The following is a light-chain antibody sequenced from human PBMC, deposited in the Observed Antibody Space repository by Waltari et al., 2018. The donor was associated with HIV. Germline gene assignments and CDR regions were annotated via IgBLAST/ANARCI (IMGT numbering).Light chain of an antibody. V-gene: IGKV3-15*01. Sequence: MMQSPDTLPVYTGEGVSITCRASKSVYTNVAWYQQRPGQAPRLLIYGATNRAAGFPSRFSCGGSCTEFTLTIISLQSEDFAVYFCHQYNNWPYT. CDR1: KSVYTN. CDR2: GAT. CDR3: HQYNNWPYT. J-gene: IGKJ2*01.